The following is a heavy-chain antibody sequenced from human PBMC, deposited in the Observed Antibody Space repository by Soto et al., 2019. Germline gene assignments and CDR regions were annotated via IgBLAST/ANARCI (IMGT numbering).Heavy chain of an antibody. J-gene: IGHJ4*02. Sequence: QVQLVESGGGVVQPGRSLRLSCAASGFTFSSYGMHWVRQAPGKGLEWVAVISYDGSNKYYADSVKGRFTISRDNSKNTLYLQMNSLRAEDTAVYYCAKELSGDYVWGSYRPVDYWGQGTLVTVSS. CDR1: GFTFSSYG. CDR2: ISYDGSNK. D-gene: IGHD3-16*02. CDR3: AKELSGDYVWGSYRPVDY. V-gene: IGHV3-30*18.